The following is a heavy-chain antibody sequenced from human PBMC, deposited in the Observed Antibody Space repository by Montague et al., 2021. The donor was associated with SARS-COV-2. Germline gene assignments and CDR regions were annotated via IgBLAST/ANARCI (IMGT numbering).Heavy chain of an antibody. J-gene: IGHJ6*02. CDR1: GGSISSDSYY. Sequence: SETLSLTCTVSGGSISSDSYYWSWLRQPPGKELEWISYNYYSASTNYNLSLQSRVTISVATSKNQFSLRLSSVPAAAAAEYYCARDPCHITIFGEVTWDGMDVWGQGTTVTVSS. D-gene: IGHD3-3*01. V-gene: IGHV4-61*01. CDR2: NYYSAST. CDR3: ARDPCHITIFGEVTWDGMDV.